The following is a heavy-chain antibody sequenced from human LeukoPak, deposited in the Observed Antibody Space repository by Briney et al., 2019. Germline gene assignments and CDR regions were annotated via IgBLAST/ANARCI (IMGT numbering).Heavy chain of an antibody. D-gene: IGHD6-13*01. CDR2: IYYSGST. CDR3: ASDKGYSNNYFDY. V-gene: IGHV4-39*02. J-gene: IGHJ4*02. Sequence: SETLSLTCTVSGGSISATGYYWAWIRQPPGKGLQWIASIYYSGSTYYNSSLKSRVTISVDTSKNQFSLKLSSMTAADTAVYYCASDKGYSNNYFDYWGQGTLVTVSS. CDR1: GGSISATGYY.